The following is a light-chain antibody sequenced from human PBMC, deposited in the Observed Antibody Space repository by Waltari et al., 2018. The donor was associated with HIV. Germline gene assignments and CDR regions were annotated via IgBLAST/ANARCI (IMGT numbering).Light chain of an antibody. CDR1: QSVSSSY. V-gene: IGKV3-20*01. CDR2: GAS. Sequence: SVLTQSPGTLSLSPGERVTLSCRASQSVSSSYLGWYQQKPGQAPRLLMYGASNRATGIPDRFSGSGSGTDFTLTISRLEPEDFAVYYCQHYGSSLFTFGPGTKVDIK. J-gene: IGKJ3*01. CDR3: QHYGSSLFT.